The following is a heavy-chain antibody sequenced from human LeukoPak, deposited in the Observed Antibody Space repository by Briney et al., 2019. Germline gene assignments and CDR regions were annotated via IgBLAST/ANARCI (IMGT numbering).Heavy chain of an antibody. CDR1: GGSISSYY. CDR3: ARENSPEGSLYWYFDL. CDR2: IYYSGST. J-gene: IGHJ2*01. Sequence: SETLSLTCTVSGGSISSYYWSWIRPPPGKGLEWIGYIYYSGSTNYNPSLQSRVTISVDTSKNQFSLKLSSVTAADTAVYYCARENSPEGSLYWYFDLWGRGTLVTVSS. V-gene: IGHV4-59*01. D-gene: IGHD2-21*01.